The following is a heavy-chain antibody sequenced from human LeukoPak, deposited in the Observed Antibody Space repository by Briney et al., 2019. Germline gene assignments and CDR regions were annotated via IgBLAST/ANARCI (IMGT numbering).Heavy chain of an antibody. CDR3: ARVRYGELDV. CDR2: MSGGGGST. CDR1: GFTFSSYA. Sequence: GGFLRLSCAASGFTFSSYAMSWVRQAPGKGLEWVSSMSGGGGSTYYADSVKGRFTISRDDSKNTLYLQMNSLRAEDTAVYYCARVRYGELDVWGQGTTVTVSS. V-gene: IGHV3-23*01. D-gene: IGHD4-17*01. J-gene: IGHJ6*02.